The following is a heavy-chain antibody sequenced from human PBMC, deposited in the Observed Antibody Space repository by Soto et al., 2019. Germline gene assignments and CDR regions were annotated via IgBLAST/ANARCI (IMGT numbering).Heavy chain of an antibody. J-gene: IGHJ4*02. CDR3: AKDLKYSSGWFGGY. Sequence: EVQLLESGGGLVQPGGSLRLSCAASGFTFSSYAMSWVRQAPGKGLEWVSAISGSGGSTYYADSVKGRFTISRENSKNTLYLQMNSLRAEDTAVYYCAKDLKYSSGWFGGYWGQGTLVTVSS. D-gene: IGHD6-19*01. V-gene: IGHV3-23*01. CDR1: GFTFSSYA. CDR2: ISGSGGST.